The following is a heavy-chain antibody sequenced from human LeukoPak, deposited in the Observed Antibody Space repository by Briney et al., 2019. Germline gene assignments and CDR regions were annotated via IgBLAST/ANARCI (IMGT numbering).Heavy chain of an antibody. CDR2: ISGSGGST. Sequence: GGSLRLSCAASGFTFSSYAMSWVRQAPGKGLEWVSAISGSGGSTYYADSVKGRFTISRDNSKNTLYLQMNSLRAEGTAVYYCAKALYYDFWSGYYAYYYYYMDVWGKGTTVTVSS. CDR3: AKALYYDFWSGYYAYYYYYMDV. V-gene: IGHV3-23*01. CDR1: GFTFSSYA. J-gene: IGHJ6*03. D-gene: IGHD3-3*01.